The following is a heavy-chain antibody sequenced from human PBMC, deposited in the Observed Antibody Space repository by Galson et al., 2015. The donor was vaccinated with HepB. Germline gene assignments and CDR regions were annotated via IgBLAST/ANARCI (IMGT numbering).Heavy chain of an antibody. CDR2: IIPIFGTA. V-gene: IGHV1-69*06. Sequence: SVKVSCKASGGTFSSYAISWVRQAPGQGLEWMGGIIPIFGTANYAQKFQGRVTITADKSTSTAYMELSSLRSEDTAVYYCATGGSSPDGYFDYWGQGTLVTVSS. CDR1: GGTFSSYA. J-gene: IGHJ4*02. CDR3: ATGGSSPDGYFDY. D-gene: IGHD4-23*01.